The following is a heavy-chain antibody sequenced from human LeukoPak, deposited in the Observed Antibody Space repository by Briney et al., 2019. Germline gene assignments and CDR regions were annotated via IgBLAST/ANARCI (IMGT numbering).Heavy chain of an antibody. V-gene: IGHV1-69*13. CDR3: ARDRLGIVGAT. J-gene: IGHJ3*01. CDR1: GGTFSSYA. Sequence: GASVKVSCKASGGTFSSYAISWVRQAPGQGLEWMGRIIPIFGIANYAQKFQGRVTITADESTSTAYMELSSLRSEDTAVYYCARDRLGIVGATWGQGTMVTVSS. CDR2: IIPIFGIA. D-gene: IGHD1-26*01.